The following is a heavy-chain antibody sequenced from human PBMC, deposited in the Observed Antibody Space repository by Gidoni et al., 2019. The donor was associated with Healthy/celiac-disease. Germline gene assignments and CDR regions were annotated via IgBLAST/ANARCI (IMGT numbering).Heavy chain of an antibody. D-gene: IGHD4-17*01. Sequence: FTISRDKSKNTLYLQMNRLRAEDTDVYYCAKVVGDYDYWGQGTLVTVSS. CDR3: AKVVGDYDY. J-gene: IGHJ4*02. V-gene: IGHV3-23*01.